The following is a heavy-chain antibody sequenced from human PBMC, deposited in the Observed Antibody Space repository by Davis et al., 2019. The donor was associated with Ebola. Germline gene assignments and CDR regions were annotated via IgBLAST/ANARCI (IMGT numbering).Heavy chain of an antibody. Sequence: GESLKISCKTSGYSFANYWIGWVRQMPGKGLEWMGVIYPDDSDTRYSPSFQGQVTISADKSISTAYLQWSSLKASDTAMYYCARPTATLAREFDYWGQGTLVTVSS. D-gene: IGHD5-18*01. CDR3: ARPTATLAREFDY. J-gene: IGHJ4*02. CDR1: GYSFANYW. V-gene: IGHV5-51*01. CDR2: IYPDDSDT.